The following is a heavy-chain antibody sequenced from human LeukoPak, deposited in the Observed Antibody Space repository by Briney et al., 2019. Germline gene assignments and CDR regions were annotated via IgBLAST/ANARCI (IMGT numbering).Heavy chain of an antibody. J-gene: IGHJ3*02. D-gene: IGHD1-1*01. Sequence: PGGSLRLSCAASGFTFSSYGMHWVRQAPGKGLEWVANIKPDGSEKYYVDSAKGRFTISRDNAKNSLNLQMSSLRAEDTAVYYCARDPTTSQGSDAFDIWGQGTRVTVSS. CDR1: GFTFSSYG. CDR2: IKPDGSEK. CDR3: ARDPTTSQGSDAFDI. V-gene: IGHV3-7*01.